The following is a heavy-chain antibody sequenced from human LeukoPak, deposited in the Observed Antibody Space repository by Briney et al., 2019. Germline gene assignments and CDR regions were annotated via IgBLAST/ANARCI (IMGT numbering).Heavy chain of an antibody. V-gene: IGHV1-46*01. CDR2: INPSGGST. CDR3: ARDMDIVVVPAANPLDY. D-gene: IGHD2-2*03. Sequence: ASVKVSCKASGYTFTSYYMHWVRQAPGQGLEWMGIINPSGGSTSYAQKFQGRVTMTRDMSTSTVYMGLSSLRSEDTAVYYCARDMDIVVVPAANPLDYWGQGTLVTVSS. J-gene: IGHJ4*02. CDR1: GYTFTSYY.